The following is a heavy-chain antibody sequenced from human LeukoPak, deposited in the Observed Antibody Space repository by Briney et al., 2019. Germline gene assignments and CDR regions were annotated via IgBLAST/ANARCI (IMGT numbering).Heavy chain of an antibody. CDR1: GFTFSSYS. Sequence: GGSLRLSCAASGFTFSSYSMNWVRQAPGKGLEWVSYISSSSSTIYYADSVKGRFTISRDNAKNSLYLQMNSLRAEDTAVYYCARDNGYSYGLKAFDIWGQGTMVTVSS. CDR2: ISSSSSTI. D-gene: IGHD5-18*01. J-gene: IGHJ3*02. CDR3: ARDNGYSYGLKAFDI. V-gene: IGHV3-48*01.